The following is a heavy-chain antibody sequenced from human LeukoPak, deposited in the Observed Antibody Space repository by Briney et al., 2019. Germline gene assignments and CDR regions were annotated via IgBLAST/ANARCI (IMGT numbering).Heavy chain of an antibody. CDR3: ARGAPQGSYYYYALNV. CDR1: GLTFSNYP. Sequence: GGSLRLSCAASGLTFSNYPMYWVRQAPGKGLEFVSLISSNGGSTYYANSVRGKFTISRDNSKNTVYLQMGSLGSEDMAVYYCARGAPQGSYYYYALNVWGQGTTVTVSS. J-gene: IGHJ6*02. V-gene: IGHV3-64*01. CDR2: ISSNGGST.